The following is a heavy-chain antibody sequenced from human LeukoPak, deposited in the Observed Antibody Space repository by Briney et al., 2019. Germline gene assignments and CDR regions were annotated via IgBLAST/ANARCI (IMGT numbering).Heavy chain of an antibody. CDR1: GGSFSGYY. Sequence: SETLSLTCAVYGGSFSGYYWSWIRQPPGKGLEWIGEINHSGSTNYNPSLKSRVTISVDTSKNQFSLKLSSVTAADTAVYYCAYSGSYYYFDYWGQGTLVTVSS. J-gene: IGHJ4*02. CDR2: INHSGST. CDR3: AYSGSYYYFDY. D-gene: IGHD1-26*01. V-gene: IGHV4-34*01.